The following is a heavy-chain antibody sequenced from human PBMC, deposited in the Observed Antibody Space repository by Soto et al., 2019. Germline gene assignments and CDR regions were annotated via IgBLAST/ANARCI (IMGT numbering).Heavy chain of an antibody. Sequence: GASVKVSCKASGYTFTDYGISWVRQAPGQGLEWMGWMSPNSGATGYAQKFQGRVTMTRDTSISTAYMELSNLRSEDTAIYYCARGVDAGVDVWGQGTTVTVSS. CDR1: GYTFTDYG. CDR3: ARGVDAGVDV. CDR2: MSPNSGAT. J-gene: IGHJ6*02. V-gene: IGHV1-8*02. D-gene: IGHD1-1*01.